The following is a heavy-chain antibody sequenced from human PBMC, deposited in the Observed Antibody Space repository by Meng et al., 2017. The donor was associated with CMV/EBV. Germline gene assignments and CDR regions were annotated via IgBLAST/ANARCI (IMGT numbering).Heavy chain of an antibody. V-gene: IGHV1-2*02. CDR3: ARGTRDIAFDI. D-gene: IGHD1-7*01. CDR1: GYTFTGYY. J-gene: IGHJ3*02. Sequence: ASVQVSCKASGYTFTGYYMHWVRQAPGQGLEWMGWINPNSGGTNDAQKFQGRVTMTRETSISTADMELSRLRSDDTAVYYCARGTRDIAFDIWGQGTMVTVSS. CDR2: INPNSGGT.